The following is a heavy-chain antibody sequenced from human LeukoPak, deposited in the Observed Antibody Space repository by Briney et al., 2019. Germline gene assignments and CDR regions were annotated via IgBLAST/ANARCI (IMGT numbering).Heavy chain of an antibody. Sequence: GGSLRLSCAASGFTFSSYAMSWVRQAPGKGLEWVSAISGSGGSTYYADSVKGRFTISRDNSKNTLYLQMNSLRAEDTAVYYCAKGSLGSSGWYYFDYWGQGTLVTVSS. CDR1: GFTFSSYA. CDR2: ISGSGGST. CDR3: AKGSLGSSGWYYFDY. J-gene: IGHJ4*02. D-gene: IGHD6-19*01. V-gene: IGHV3-23*01.